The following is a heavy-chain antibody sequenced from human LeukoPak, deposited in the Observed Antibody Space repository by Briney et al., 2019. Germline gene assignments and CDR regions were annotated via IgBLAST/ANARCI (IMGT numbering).Heavy chain of an antibody. J-gene: IGHJ4*02. D-gene: IGHD6-6*01. V-gene: IGHV1-2*02. CDR1: GYTFTGYY. Sequence: ASVKVSCKAYGYTFTGYYMHWVRQAPGQRLEWMGWINPNSGGTNYAQKFQGRVTMTRDTSISTAYMELSRLRSDDTAVYYCARDVGGSSSDYWGQGTLVTVSS. CDR3: ARDVGGSSSDY. CDR2: INPNSGGT.